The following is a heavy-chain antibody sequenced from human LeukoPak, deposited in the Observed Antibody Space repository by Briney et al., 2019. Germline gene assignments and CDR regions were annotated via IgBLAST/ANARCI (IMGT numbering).Heavy chain of an antibody. CDR3: ASRRPYDILTDAFDI. Sequence: SETLSLTCTVSGGSVSSGSYYWSWVRQPPGKGLEWIGYIYYSGSTNYNPSLKSPVTISVDTSKNQFSLKLSSVTAADTAVYYCASRRPYDILTDAFDIWGQGTMVTVSS. CDR2: IYYSGST. CDR1: GGSVSSGSYY. J-gene: IGHJ3*02. D-gene: IGHD3-9*01. V-gene: IGHV4-61*01.